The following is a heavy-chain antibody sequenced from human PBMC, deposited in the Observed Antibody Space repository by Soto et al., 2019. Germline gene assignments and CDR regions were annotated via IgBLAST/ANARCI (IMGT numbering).Heavy chain of an antibody. Sequence: SETLSLTCTVSGGSISSYYWSWIRQPPGKGLEWIGYIYYSGSTNYNPPLKSRVTISVDTSKNQFSLKLSSVTAADTAVYYCAGKTRNHGYCSGGSCYEADYYYYYYMDVWGKGTTVTVSS. CDR3: AGKTRNHGYCSGGSCYEADYYYYYYMDV. V-gene: IGHV4-59*08. CDR2: IYYSGST. CDR1: GGSISSYY. D-gene: IGHD2-15*01. J-gene: IGHJ6*03.